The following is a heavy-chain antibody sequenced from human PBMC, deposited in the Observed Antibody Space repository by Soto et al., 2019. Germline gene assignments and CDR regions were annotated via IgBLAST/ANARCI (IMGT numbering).Heavy chain of an antibody. Sequence: EVQEVESGGGLVQPGGSLRLSCEGSGFTFSTYNMDWVRQAPGKGLEWVSYMSNTGRTIFYADSVRGRFTISRDNAKNALFLQMNSLRDEDTAVYYCARDGNRGYDMDVWGQGTTVTVSS. V-gene: IGHV3-48*02. J-gene: IGHJ6*02. CDR3: ARDGNRGYDMDV. CDR2: MSNTGRTI. CDR1: GFTFSTYN.